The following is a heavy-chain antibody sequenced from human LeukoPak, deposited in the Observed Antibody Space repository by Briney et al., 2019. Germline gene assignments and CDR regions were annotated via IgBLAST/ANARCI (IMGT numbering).Heavy chain of an antibody. CDR3: ARTHYYGSENWFDP. D-gene: IGHD3-10*01. CDR2: INPNSGGT. Sequence: ASVKVSRKASGYTFTGYYMHWVRQAPGQGLEWMGWINPNSGGTNYAQKFQGRVTMTRDTSISTAYMELSRLRSDDTAVYYCARTHYYGSENWFDPWGQGTLVTASS. CDR1: GYTFTGYY. V-gene: IGHV1-2*02. J-gene: IGHJ5*02.